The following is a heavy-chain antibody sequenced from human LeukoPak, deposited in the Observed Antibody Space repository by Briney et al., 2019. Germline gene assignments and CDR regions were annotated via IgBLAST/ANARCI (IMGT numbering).Heavy chain of an antibody. J-gene: IGHJ5*02. Sequence: SETLSLTCTVSGGSISSYYWSWIRQPPGKGLEWIGYIYYSGSTNYNPSLKSRVTISVDTSKNQFSLKLSSVTAADTAVYYCARSYYDFWSGYSNWFDPWGQGTLVTVSS. D-gene: IGHD3-3*01. V-gene: IGHV4-59*08. CDR3: ARSYYDFWSGYSNWFDP. CDR2: IYYSGST. CDR1: GGSISSYY.